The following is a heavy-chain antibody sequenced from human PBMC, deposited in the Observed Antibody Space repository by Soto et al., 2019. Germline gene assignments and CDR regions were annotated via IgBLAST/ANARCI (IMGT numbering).Heavy chain of an antibody. CDR1: GGSISSYY. J-gene: IGHJ5*02. CDR2: IYYSGST. V-gene: IGHV4-59*01. CDR3: ARDGDYGDPSSNWFDP. Sequence: SETLSLTCTVSGGSISSYYWSWIRQPPGKGLEWIGYIYYSGSTNYNPSLKSRVTISVDTSKNQFSLKLSSVTAADTAVYYCARDGDYGDPSSNWFDPWGQGTLVTVSS. D-gene: IGHD4-17*01.